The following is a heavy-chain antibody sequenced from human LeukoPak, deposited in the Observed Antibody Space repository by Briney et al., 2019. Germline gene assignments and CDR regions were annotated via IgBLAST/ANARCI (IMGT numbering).Heavy chain of an antibody. CDR1: GFTFSSYA. CDR2: IKSKGDGGTT. CDR3: TTDQGLLREIDY. V-gene: IGHV3-15*01. J-gene: IGHJ4*02. Sequence: PGGSLRLSCAASGFTFSSYAMSWVRQAPGKGLEWVGRIKSKGDGGTTDYAAPVKGRFTISRDDSKTTLYLQVNSLKTEDTAVYYCTTDQGLLREIDYWGQGTLVTVSP.